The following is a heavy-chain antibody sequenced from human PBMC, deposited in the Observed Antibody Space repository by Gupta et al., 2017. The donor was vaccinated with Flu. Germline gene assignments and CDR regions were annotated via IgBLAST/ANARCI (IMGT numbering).Heavy chain of an antibody. CDR1: GFTFGSYE. J-gene: IGHJ6*02. CDR3: ARCLYSESGAYGLDI. CDR2: ISFSGTTI. Sequence: ELRLVESGGGLVQPGGSLRLSCAASGFTFGSYEMNLVRQAPGKGLEWVAYISFSGTTISYADSVKGRFTISRDNAKNQLYLQMSSLRAEEMGIYYCARCLYSESGAYGLDIWGQGAMVTVSS. D-gene: IGHD1-26*01. V-gene: IGHV3-48*03.